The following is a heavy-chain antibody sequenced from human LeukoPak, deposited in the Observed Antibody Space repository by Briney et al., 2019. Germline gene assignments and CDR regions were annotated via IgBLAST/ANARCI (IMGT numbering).Heavy chain of an antibody. D-gene: IGHD3-9*01. V-gene: IGHV3-21*04. Sequence: GGSLRLSCAASGFTFSSYSMNWVRQAPGKGLEWVSSISSSSSYIYYADSVKGWFTISRDDAKNTVYLQMNSLRAEDTAFYYCARNLTGYHQRLDYWGQGTLVTVSS. CDR2: ISSSSSYI. J-gene: IGHJ4*02. CDR3: ARNLTGYHQRLDY. CDR1: GFTFSSYS.